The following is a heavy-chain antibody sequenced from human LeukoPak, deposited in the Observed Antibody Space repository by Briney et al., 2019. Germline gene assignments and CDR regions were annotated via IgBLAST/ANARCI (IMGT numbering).Heavy chain of an antibody. CDR2: IIPIFGTA. Sequence: SVKVSCKASGYTFTSYDINWVRQATGQGLEWMGGIIPIFGTANYAQKFQGRVTITTDESTSTAYMELSSLRSEDTAVYYCARKGTYGSNFDYWGQGTLVTVSS. D-gene: IGHD3-10*01. CDR3: ARKGTYGSNFDY. J-gene: IGHJ4*02. V-gene: IGHV1-69*05. CDR1: GYTFTSYD.